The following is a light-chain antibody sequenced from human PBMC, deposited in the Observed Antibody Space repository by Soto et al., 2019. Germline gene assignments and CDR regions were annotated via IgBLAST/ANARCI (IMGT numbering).Light chain of an antibody. CDR1: QTVRNNY. CDR3: QQAYSFPIT. Sequence: EFVLTQSPGTLSLSPGQRSTISCRASQTVRNNYLAWYQQKNGQAPRLXIYDASSRATGIPDRFSGGGYGTDVNPTISRLEPEDFATYYCQQAYSFPITFGQGTRLEIK. CDR2: DAS. J-gene: IGKJ5*01. V-gene: IGKV3-20*01.